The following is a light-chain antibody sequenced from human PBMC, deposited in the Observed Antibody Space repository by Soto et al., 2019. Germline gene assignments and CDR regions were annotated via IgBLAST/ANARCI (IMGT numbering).Light chain of an antibody. CDR3: QQYGSSAWP. CDR2: GGS. V-gene: IGKV3-20*01. Sequence: TQSAGSRVVSPGERATLSCRSSQSVASFYIAWYQQKPGQAPRLLIYGGSSRATGIPDRFSGSGSGTDFTLTISRLEPEAFAVHYCQQYGSSAWPFGQGTKVDIK. CDR1: QSVASFY. J-gene: IGKJ1*01.